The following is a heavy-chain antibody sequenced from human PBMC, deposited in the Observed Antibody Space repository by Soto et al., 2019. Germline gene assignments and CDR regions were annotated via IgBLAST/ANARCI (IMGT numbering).Heavy chain of an antibody. Sequence: PSETLSLTCAVYGGSFSGYYWSWIRQPPGKGLEWIGEINHSGSTNYNPSLKSRVTISVDTSKNQFSLKLSSVTTADTAVYYCARDRVAVAGTRTYHFDYWGQGTLVTVSS. CDR2: INHSGST. V-gene: IGHV4-34*01. D-gene: IGHD6-19*01. CDR3: ARDRVAVAGTRTYHFDY. CDR1: GGSFSGYY. J-gene: IGHJ4*02.